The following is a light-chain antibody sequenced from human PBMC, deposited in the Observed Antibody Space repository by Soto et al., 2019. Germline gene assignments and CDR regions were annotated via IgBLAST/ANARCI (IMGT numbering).Light chain of an antibody. CDR3: QQYNNWPPT. Sequence: EIVMTQSPATLSVSPGERATLSCRASQSVNSNLAWYQQKRGQAPRLLIYDASTRATGLPARFSGSGSGTEFILTISSLQSEDCAVYYCQQYNNWPPTFGGGTKVEIK. J-gene: IGKJ4*01. CDR2: DAS. CDR1: QSVNSN. V-gene: IGKV3-15*01.